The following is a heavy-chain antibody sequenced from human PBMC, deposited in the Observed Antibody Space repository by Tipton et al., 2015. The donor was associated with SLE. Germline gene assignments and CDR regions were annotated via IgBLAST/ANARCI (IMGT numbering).Heavy chain of an antibody. CDR3: ARGYGDYVDAFDI. Sequence: LRLSCAASGCTFSDYYMSWIRQPPGKGLEWIGSIYYSGSTYYNPSLKSRVTISVDTSKNQFSLKLSSVTAADTAVYYCARGYGDYVDAFDIWGQGTMVTVSS. CDR1: GCTFSDYY. CDR2: IYYSGST. J-gene: IGHJ3*02. D-gene: IGHD4-17*01. V-gene: IGHV4-34*01.